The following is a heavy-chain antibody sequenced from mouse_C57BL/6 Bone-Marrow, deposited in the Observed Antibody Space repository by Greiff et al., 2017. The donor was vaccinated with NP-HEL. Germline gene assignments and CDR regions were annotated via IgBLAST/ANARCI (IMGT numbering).Heavy chain of an antibody. Sequence: EVNVVESGPGLAKPSQTLSLTCSVTGYSITSDYWNWIRKFPGNKLEYMGYISYNGSTYYNPSLKSRISISRDTSKNQYYLQLNSVTTEDTATYYWERSPLWLRRNYYAMDYWGQGTSVTVSS. CDR1: GYSITSDY. V-gene: IGHV3-8*01. D-gene: IGHD2-2*01. J-gene: IGHJ4*01. CDR3: ERSPLWLRRNYYAMDY. CDR2: ISYNGST.